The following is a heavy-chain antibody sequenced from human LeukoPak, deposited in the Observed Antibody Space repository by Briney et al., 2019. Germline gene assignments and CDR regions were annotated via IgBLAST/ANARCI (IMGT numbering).Heavy chain of an antibody. Sequence: PGGSLRLSCAASGFTFTNYAMYWARQAPGRGPEWVSAISPTGGDTFYADSVKGRFTISRDNSKNTVHLQMNSLRADDTAVYYCAKGNEAYYYGYWGQGTLVTASS. CDR1: GFTFTNYA. CDR2: ISPTGGDT. D-gene: IGHD3-10*01. V-gene: IGHV3-23*01. CDR3: AKGNEAYYYGY. J-gene: IGHJ4*02.